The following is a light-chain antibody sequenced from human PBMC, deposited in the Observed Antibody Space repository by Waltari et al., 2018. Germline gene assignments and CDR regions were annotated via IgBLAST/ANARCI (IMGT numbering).Light chain of an antibody. Sequence: QSALTQPASVSGSPGQSITISCPGTSSDVGGYNRVSWYQQHPGKAPKLMIYEGSKRPSGVSNRFSGSKSGNTASLTISGLQAEDEADYYCCSYAGSSTLYVIGTGTKVTVL. V-gene: IGLV2-23*01. J-gene: IGLJ1*01. CDR2: EGS. CDR3: CSYAGSSTLYV. CDR1: SSDVGGYNR.